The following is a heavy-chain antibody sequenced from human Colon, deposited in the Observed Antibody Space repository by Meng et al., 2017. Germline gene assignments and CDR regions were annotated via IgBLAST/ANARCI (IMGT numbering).Heavy chain of an antibody. CDR3: AASGSNLLRYLYH. D-gene: IGHD1-26*01. CDR2: INHSGGNT. Sequence: VQAGGGGKEPRADVKVSCRASGVTFTNYYMHWVTQAPGQGIEWVGIINHSGGNTGYTPTFQGRVTMTRDTATSPVYMELSSLTSEDTAVYYCAASGSNLLRYLYHWGQGTLVTVSS. V-gene: IGHV1-46*01. CDR1: GVTFTNYY. J-gene: IGHJ1*01.